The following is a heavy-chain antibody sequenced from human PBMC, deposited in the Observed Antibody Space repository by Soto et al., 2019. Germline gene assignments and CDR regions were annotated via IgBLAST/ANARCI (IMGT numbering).Heavy chain of an antibody. CDR1: GFTFTSSA. CDR2: IVVGSGNT. J-gene: IGHJ6*02. D-gene: IGHD1-7*01. CDR3: AAGLELRLGYYYGMDV. V-gene: IGHV1-58*01. Sequence: ASVKVSCKASGFTFTSSAVQWVRQARGQRLEWIGWIVVGSGNTNYAQKFQERVTITRDMSTSTAYMELSSLRSEDTAVYYCAAGLELRLGYYYGMDVWGQGTTVTISS.